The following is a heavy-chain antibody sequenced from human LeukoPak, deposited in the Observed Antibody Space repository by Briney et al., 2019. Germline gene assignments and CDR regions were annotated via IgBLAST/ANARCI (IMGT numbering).Heavy chain of an antibody. CDR2: TYYSGST. Sequence: SETLSLTCTVSGGSISSGGYYWSWIRQHPGKGLEWIGYTYYSGSTYYNPSLKGRVTISVDTSKNQFSLKLSSVTAADTAVYYCAGDTRPDLDAFDIWGQGTMVTVSS. CDR3: AGDTRPDLDAFDI. CDR1: GGSISSGGYY. D-gene: IGHD6-6*01. J-gene: IGHJ3*02. V-gene: IGHV4-31*03.